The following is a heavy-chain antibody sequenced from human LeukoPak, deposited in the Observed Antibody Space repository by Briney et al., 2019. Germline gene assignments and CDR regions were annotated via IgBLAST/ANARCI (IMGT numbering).Heavy chain of an antibody. V-gene: IGHV4-34*01. CDR1: SGSFSDYY. CDR3: ARMVRGVQSHLSWFDS. CDR2: INHSGTT. Sequence: PSETPSLTCAVYSGSFSDYYWSWIRQPPGKGLEWIGEINHSGTTNYFPSLKSRATISMDTSKNQFSLKLRSVTAADTAIYYCARMVRGVQSHLSWFDSWGRGTLVTVSS. D-gene: IGHD3-10*01. J-gene: IGHJ5*01.